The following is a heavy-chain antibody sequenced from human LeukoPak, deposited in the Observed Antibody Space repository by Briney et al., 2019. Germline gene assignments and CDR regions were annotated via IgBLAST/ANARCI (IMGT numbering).Heavy chain of an antibody. J-gene: IGHJ6*02. CDR2: IYYSGST. CDR3: ARSEYSYYGMDV. V-gene: IGHV4-59*01. CDR1: GGSISSYY. Sequence: SETLSLTCTDSGGSISSYYWSWIRQPPGKGLEWIGYIYYSGSTNYNPSLKSRVTISVDTSKNQFSLKLSSVTAADTAVYYCARSEYSYYGMDVWGQGTTVTVSS.